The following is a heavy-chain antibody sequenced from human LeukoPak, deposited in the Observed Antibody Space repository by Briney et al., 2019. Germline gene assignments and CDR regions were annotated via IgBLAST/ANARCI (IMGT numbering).Heavy chain of an antibody. J-gene: IGHJ6*03. V-gene: IGHV1-69*05. CDR1: GGTFSSYA. Sequence: GASVKVSCKASGGTFSSYAISWVRQAPGQGLEWMGGIIPTFGTANYAQKFQGRVTITTDESTSTAYMELSSLRSEDTAVYYCARGPTRGYLDYYYYYSMDVWGKGTTVTVSS. CDR2: IIPTFGTA. CDR3: ARGPTRGYLDYYYYYSMDV. D-gene: IGHD5-18*01.